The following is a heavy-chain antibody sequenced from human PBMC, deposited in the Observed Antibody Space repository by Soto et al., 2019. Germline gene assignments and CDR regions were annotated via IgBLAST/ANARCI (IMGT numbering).Heavy chain of an antibody. CDR1: GLTFSNYG. J-gene: IGHJ4*02. Sequence: HPGGSLRLSCAASGLTFSNYGMHWVRQAPGKGLEWVAVISYDGSNKYYADSVKGRFTISRDNSKNTLYLQMNRLRAEDTAVYYSAKAPNFDWLSHFDYWGQGTLVTVSS. CDR3: AKAPNFDWLSHFDY. D-gene: IGHD3-9*01. V-gene: IGHV3-30*18. CDR2: ISYDGSNK.